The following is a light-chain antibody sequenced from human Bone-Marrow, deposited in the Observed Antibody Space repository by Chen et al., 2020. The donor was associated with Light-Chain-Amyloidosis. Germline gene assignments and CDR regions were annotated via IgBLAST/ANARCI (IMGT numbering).Light chain of an antibody. CDR2: DDS. J-gene: IGLJ3*02. CDR1: NIGSTS. V-gene: IGLV3-21*02. CDR3: QVWDRSSDRPV. Sequence: SYVLTQPSSVSVAPGQTATIACGGNNIGSTSVHWYQQTPGQAHLLVVYDDSDRPSGIPERLSGSNSVNTATLTISRVEAGDEADYYCQVWDRSSDRPVFGGGTKLTVL.